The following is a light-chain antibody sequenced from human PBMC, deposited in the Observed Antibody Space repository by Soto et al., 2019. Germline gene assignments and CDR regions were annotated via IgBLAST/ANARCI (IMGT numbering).Light chain of an antibody. V-gene: IGKV3-15*01. J-gene: IGKJ5*01. CDR2: DAS. Sequence: EILMTQSPATLSVSPGETATLSCRASQSVSTKLAWYQQKPGQAPRLLINDASTRATGVPARFSGWGSETEFARTISSRQAEDFAVYYCHQYHNWPPITFGQETRLEIK. CDR3: HQYHNWPPIT. CDR1: QSVSTK.